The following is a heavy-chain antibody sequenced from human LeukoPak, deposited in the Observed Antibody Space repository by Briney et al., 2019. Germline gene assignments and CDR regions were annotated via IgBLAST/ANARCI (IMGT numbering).Heavy chain of an antibody. Sequence: GASLKISCHGSGYPFNNYWIGWVRQVPGKGLEWVGIIWPADFTTRYSPSFQGQVTISVDKSISTAYLQWGSLEASDTAMYYCARPEHGACDYWGQGTLVTVSS. CDR2: IWPADFTT. V-gene: IGHV5-51*01. CDR3: ARPEHGACDY. J-gene: IGHJ4*02. D-gene: IGHD4/OR15-4a*01. CDR1: GYPFNNYW.